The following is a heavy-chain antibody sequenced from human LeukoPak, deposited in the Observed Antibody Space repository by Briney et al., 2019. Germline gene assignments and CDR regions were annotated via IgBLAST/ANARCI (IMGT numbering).Heavy chain of an antibody. Sequence: SQTLSLTCTVSGGSISSGGYYWSWIRQHPGKGLEWIGYIYYSGSIYYNPSLKSRVTISVDTSKNQFSLKLSSVTAADTAVYYCARAPHDFWSSYYSHRANGAFDIWGQGTMVTVSS. D-gene: IGHD3-3*01. CDR3: ARAPHDFWSSYYSHRANGAFDI. CDR1: GGSISSGGYY. V-gene: IGHV4-31*03. J-gene: IGHJ3*02. CDR2: IYYSGSI.